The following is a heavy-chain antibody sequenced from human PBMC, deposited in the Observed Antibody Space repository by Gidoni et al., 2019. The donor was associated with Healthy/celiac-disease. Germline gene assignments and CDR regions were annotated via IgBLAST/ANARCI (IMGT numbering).Heavy chain of an antibody. CDR2: IYYSGST. J-gene: IGHJ6*02. V-gene: IGHV4-59*01. CDR1: GCSIRSYY. D-gene: IGHD3-22*01. Sequence: QVQLQASGPGLVKPSETLSLTCTASGCSIRSYYWSCIRQPPGKGLEWIGYIYYSGSTNYNPSLKSRVTISVDTSKNQFSLKLSSVTAADTAVYYCARGLTYYYDSSGYYGYYYYGMDVWGQGTTVTVSS. CDR3: ARGLTYYYDSSGYYGYYYYGMDV.